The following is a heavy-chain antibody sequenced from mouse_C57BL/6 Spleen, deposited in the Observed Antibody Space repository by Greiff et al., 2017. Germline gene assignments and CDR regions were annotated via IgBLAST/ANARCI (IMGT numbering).Heavy chain of an antibody. Sequence: QVQLQQPGAELVKPGASVKLSCKASGYTFTSYWMHWVKQRPGQGLEWIGMIHPNSGSTNYNEKFKSKATLTVDKSSSTAYMQLSSLTSADSAVYYCARSRHYDEGGDYAMDYWGQGTSVTVSS. J-gene: IGHJ4*01. D-gene: IGHD2-4*01. CDR1: GYTFTSYW. CDR2: IHPNSGST. V-gene: IGHV1-64*01. CDR3: ARSRHYDEGGDYAMDY.